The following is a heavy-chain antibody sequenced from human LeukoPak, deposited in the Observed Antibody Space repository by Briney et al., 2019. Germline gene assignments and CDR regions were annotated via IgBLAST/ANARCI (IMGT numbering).Heavy chain of an antibody. CDR3: AKGPNFGSWRALDY. CDR1: GFTVSSNY. D-gene: IGHD3-10*01. J-gene: IGHJ4*02. V-gene: IGHV3-23*01. CDR2: IIGSGGTT. Sequence: PGGSLRLSCAASGFTVSSNYMSWVRQAPGKGLEWVSTIIGSGGTTFYADSVRGRFTISRDKPRNTLYLQLNSLRVDDTAVYYCAKGPNFGSWRALDYWGQGSLVTVSS.